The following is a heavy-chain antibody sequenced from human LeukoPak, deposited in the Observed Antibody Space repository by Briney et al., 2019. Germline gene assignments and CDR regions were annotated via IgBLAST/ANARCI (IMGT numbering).Heavy chain of an antibody. J-gene: IGHJ6*03. CDR1: GYSFTNFD. CDR2: MNANSGNK. CDR3: ARGPQRRGDYYYMDV. D-gene: IGHD6-25*01. Sequence: ASVKVSCKASGYSFTNFDINWVRQATGQGLEWMGWMNANSGNKGYAQKFQGRVTMTMNTSITTAYMELSSLRSEDTAVYYCARGPQRRGDYYYMDVWGRGTTVTVSS. V-gene: IGHV1-8*01.